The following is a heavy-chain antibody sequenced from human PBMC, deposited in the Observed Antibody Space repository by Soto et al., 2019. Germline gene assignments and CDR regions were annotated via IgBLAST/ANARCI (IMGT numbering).Heavy chain of an antibody. V-gene: IGHV1-8*01. CDR1: GNTFTSYD. J-gene: IGHJ5*02. CDR3: ARGRSGGSLRWLDP. Sequence: QVQLVQSGAEVKKPGASVKVSCKASGNTFTSYDINGVRQANGQGLEWMGWMNPNSGNTGYAQNFQGRVTMTRTTSISTAYLALSSLRSEDTAVYYCARGRSGGSLRWLDPWGQGTLVTVSS. CDR2: MNPNSGNT. D-gene: IGHD2-15*01.